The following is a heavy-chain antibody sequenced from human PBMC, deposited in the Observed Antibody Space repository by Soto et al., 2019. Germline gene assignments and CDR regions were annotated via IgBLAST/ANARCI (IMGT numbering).Heavy chain of an antibody. CDR2: IGADINYI. CDR3: AKDPNGDYVGAFDS. Sequence: EVQLLESGGGLIQPGGSLRLSCTASEFTFSNYAVTWVRQAPGKGLEWVSSIGADINYIYYADSVKGRFTISRDKSKNMVFLQMNSLRADDTAVYYCAKDPNGDYVGAFDSWGQGTLVTVSS. V-gene: IGHV3-23*01. CDR1: EFTFSNYA. D-gene: IGHD4-17*01. J-gene: IGHJ4*02.